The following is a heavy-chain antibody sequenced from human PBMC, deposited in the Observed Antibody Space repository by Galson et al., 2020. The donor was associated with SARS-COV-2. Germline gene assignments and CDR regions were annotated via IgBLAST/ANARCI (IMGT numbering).Heavy chain of an antibody. J-gene: IGHJ4*02. CDR3: AREIWYYDSSAYPTSAPDY. CDR2: IYYSGST. Sequence: SETLSLTCTVSGGSFSSSSYYWAWIRQPPGKGLEWIGSIYYSGSTYYNPSLKSRVTISVDTSKNQFSLKLSSVTAADTAVYYCAREIWYYDSSAYPTSAPDYWGQGTLVTVSS. D-gene: IGHD3-22*01. V-gene: IGHV4-39*07. CDR1: GGSFSSSSYY.